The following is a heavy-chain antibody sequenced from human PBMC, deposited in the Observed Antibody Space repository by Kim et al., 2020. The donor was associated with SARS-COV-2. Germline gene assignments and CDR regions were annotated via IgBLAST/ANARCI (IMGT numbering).Heavy chain of an antibody. V-gene: IGHV3-30*04. CDR1: GFTFSSYS. CDR3: ARGGRSGWGP. D-gene: IGHD6-19*01. J-gene: IGHJ5*02. CDR2: ISYDVSIE. Sequence: GGSLRLSCATSGFTFSSYSMHWVRQAPGKGLEWVAVISYDVSIEYYADSVKGRFTISRDNSKNTLYLQMDSLSADDTAVDYCARGGRSGWGPWGQGTLVTGSS.